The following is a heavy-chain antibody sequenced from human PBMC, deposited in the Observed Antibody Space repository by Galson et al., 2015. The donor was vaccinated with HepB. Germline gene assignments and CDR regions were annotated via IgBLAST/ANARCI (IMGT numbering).Heavy chain of an antibody. V-gene: IGHV3-30*04. Sequence: FLSLSCAAAGFSISSSAIHWVRPAPGKGLEWVAVISYDGSNKYYADSVKGRITISRDNSKNTLYLQMSSLRAEDTAVYYCARDLQWLVRSDCFDYWGQGTLVTVSS. CDR1: GFSISSSA. D-gene: IGHD6-19*01. CDR2: ISYDGSNK. J-gene: IGHJ4*02. CDR3: ARDLQWLVRSDCFDY.